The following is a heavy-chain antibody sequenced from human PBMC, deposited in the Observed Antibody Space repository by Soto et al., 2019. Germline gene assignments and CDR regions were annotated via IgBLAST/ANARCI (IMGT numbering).Heavy chain of an antibody. CDR3: ARSLSTPGSSGSLSVFDI. CDR1: GGTFSSYA. Sequence: SGKVSCKASGGTFSSYAISWVRQAPGQGLEWMGGIIPIFGTANYAQKFQGRVTITADKSTSTAYMELSSLRSEDTAVYYCARSLSTPGSSGSLSVFDIWGQGTMVTVSS. J-gene: IGHJ3*02. V-gene: IGHV1-69*06. CDR2: IIPIFGTA. D-gene: IGHD3-22*01.